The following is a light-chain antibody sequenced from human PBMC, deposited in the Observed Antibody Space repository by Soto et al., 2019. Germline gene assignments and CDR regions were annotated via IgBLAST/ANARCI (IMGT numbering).Light chain of an antibody. V-gene: IGKV1-5*01. Sequence: DIQMTQSPSTLSASVGDRVTITCRASQSISSWLAWYQQKPGKAPKLLTYDASSLESGVPSRFSGSGSGTDFTLSFSILQPDDFATYYCQQYNGNSFGQWTKLEIK. CDR1: QSISSW. CDR2: DAS. CDR3: QQYNGNS. J-gene: IGKJ2*01.